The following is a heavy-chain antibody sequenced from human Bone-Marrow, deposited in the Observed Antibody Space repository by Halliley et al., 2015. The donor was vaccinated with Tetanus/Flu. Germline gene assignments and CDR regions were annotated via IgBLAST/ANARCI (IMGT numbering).Heavy chain of an antibody. J-gene: IGHJ4*02. D-gene: IGHD6-13*01. CDR3: AALIAASHFTDY. V-gene: IGHV5-51*01. CDR2: IYPGDSDT. CDR1: GYSFTTYW. Sequence: MQLVQSGAEVKKPGESLKISCKGSGYSFTTYWVGWVRQVPGKGLELMGIIYPGDSDTRYSPSFQGRVIISADESVSTAYLQWSTLEASDTAMYYCAALIAASHFTDYWGPGTLVTVSS.